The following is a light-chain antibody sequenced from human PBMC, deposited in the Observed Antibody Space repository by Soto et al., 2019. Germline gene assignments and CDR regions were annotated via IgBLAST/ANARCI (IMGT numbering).Light chain of an antibody. CDR3: MKGIQVHIT. CDR2: EVY. J-gene: IGKJ5*01. CDR1: GMLLHTVGKTY. Sequence: EIAMTQTPLRLSVTPGHPASSSFHSSGMLLHTVGKTYLYWYQQKSGQPPQLMIYEVYRRFSGVKDRFSGSGSGTDFTLKISRVEPEDLAAYYCMKGIQVHITFGNGKRLEIK. V-gene: IGKV2-29*03.